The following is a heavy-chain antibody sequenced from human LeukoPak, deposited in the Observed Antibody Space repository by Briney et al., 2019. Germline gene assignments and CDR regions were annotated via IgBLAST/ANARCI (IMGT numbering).Heavy chain of an antibody. J-gene: IGHJ6*02. V-gene: IGHV4-30-2*01. CDR1: GGSISSGGYS. Sequence: PSETLSLTCAVSGGSISSGGYSWSWIRQPPGKGLEWIGYIYHSGSTYYNPSLKSRVTISVDRSKNQFSLKLSSVTAADTAVYYCARSDYYYGMDVWGQGNTVTVSS. CDR2: IYHSGST. CDR3: ARSDYYYGMDV.